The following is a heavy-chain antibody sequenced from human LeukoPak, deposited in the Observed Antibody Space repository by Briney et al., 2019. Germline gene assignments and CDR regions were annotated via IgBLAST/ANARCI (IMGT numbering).Heavy chain of an antibody. Sequence: PGGSLRLSCAASGFTFSSYEMNWVRQAPGKELEWVSYISSSGSTIYYADSVKGRFTISRDNAKNSLYLQMNSLRAEDTAVYYCARVPGWGYSSPQDYWGQGTLVTVSS. D-gene: IGHD5-18*01. CDR3: ARVPGWGYSSPQDY. J-gene: IGHJ4*02. V-gene: IGHV3-48*03. CDR1: GFTFSSYE. CDR2: ISSSGSTI.